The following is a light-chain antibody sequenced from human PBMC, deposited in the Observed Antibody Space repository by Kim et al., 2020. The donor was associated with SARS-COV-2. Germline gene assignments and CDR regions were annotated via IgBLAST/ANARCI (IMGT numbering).Light chain of an antibody. J-gene: IGLJ2*01. V-gene: IGLV3-19*01. CDR2: GRN. CDR3: QSRDSGGSVI. CDR1: SLRSYY. Sequence: SSELTQDLAVSVALGQTVRITCQGDSLRSYYATWYQQKPRQAPVLVIYGRNNRPSGIPDRFSGSASGNTASLTISGAQAEDEADFYCQSRDSGGSVIFGGGTKLTVL.